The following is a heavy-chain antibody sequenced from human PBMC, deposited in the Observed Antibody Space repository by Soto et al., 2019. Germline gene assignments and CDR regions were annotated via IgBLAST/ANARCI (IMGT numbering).Heavy chain of an antibody. J-gene: IGHJ3*01. D-gene: IGHD6-19*01. V-gene: IGHV4-4*02. CDR2: IYHSGAT. CDR1: GDSISNDNW. CDR3: ARNGWYSLDL. Sequence: QVQLQESGPGLVKPSGTLSLTCAVSGDSISNDNWWSWVHQPPGKGLEWIGEIYHSGATNYNPSLTSRVTISVDRSKNQFSLGLTSMTAADTAVYFCARNGWYSLDLWGQGAMVTVSS.